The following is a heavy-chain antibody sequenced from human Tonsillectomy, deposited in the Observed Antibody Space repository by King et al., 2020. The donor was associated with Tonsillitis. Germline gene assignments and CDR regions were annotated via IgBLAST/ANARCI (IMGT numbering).Heavy chain of an antibody. V-gene: IGHV3-30*18. CDR2: TSYDGSNK. J-gene: IGHJ4*02. Sequence: QLVQSGGGVVQPGRSLRLSCAASGFTFSSYGMHWVRQAPGKGLEWVAVTSYDGSNKYYADSVKGRFTISRDNSKNTLYLQMNSLRAEDTAVYYCAKTMIRGVIIADYWGQGTLVTVSS. D-gene: IGHD3-10*01. CDR1: GFTFSSYG. CDR3: AKTMIRGVIIADY.